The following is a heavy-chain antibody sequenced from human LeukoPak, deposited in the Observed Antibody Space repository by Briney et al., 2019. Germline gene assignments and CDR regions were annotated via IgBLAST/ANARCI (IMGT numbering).Heavy chain of an antibody. CDR2: IYYSGST. CDR3: AREANYYDSSGYLGAFDI. CDR1: GGSISSYY. D-gene: IGHD3-22*01. Sequence: SETLSLTCTVSGGSISSYYWSWIRRPPGKGLEWIGYIYYSGSTNYNPSLKSRVTISVDTSKNQFSLKLSSVTAADTAVYYCAREANYYDSSGYLGAFDIWGQGTMVTVSS. V-gene: IGHV4-59*01. J-gene: IGHJ3*02.